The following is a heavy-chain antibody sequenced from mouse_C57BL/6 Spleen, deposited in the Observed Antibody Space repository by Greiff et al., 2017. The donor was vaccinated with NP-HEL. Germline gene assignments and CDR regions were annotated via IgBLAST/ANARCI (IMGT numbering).Heavy chain of an antibody. D-gene: IGHD2-4*01. CDR1: GYSFTGYY. V-gene: IGHV1-42*01. CDR3: AREADYDGGYAMDY. J-gene: IGHJ4*01. Sequence: EVQLQQSGPELVKPGASVKISCKASGYSFTGYYMNWVKQSPEKSLEWIGEINPSTGGTTYNQKFKAKATLTVDKSSSTAYMQLKSLTSEDSAVYYCAREADYDGGYAMDYWGQRTSVTVSS. CDR2: INPSTGGT.